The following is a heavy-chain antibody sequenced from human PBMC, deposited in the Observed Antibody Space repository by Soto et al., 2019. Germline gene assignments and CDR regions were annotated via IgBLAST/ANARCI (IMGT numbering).Heavy chain of an antibody. V-gene: IGHV3-74*01. D-gene: IGHD5-18*01. J-gene: IGHJ4*02. Sequence: GGSLRLSCTASGFTFSSQWLHWVRQAPGKGLMWISRILNDGTTTNYADYVKGRFTVSRDNAKKTMSLKMNNLRAEDTAVYYCATWRGGYTYGLDHWGQGT. CDR3: ATWRGGYTYGLDH. CDR2: ILNDGTTT. CDR1: GFTFSSQW.